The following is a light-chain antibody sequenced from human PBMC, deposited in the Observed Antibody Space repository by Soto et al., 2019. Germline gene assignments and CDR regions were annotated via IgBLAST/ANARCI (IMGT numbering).Light chain of an antibody. V-gene: IGKV3-11*01. Sequence: EIVLTQSPATLSLSPGERATLSCRASQSVGSYLAWYQQRPGQAPRLLIHDASNRATGIPARFSGSGSGTDFALTISGLEPADFAIYLCQQRNTWPPTFGQGTQVEIK. CDR2: DAS. J-gene: IGKJ1*01. CDR3: QQRNTWPPT. CDR1: QSVGSY.